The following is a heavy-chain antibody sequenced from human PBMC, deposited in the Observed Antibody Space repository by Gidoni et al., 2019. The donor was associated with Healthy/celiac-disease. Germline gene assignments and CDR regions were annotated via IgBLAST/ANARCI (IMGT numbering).Heavy chain of an antibody. V-gene: IGHV4-38-2*01. Sequence: QVQLQDSGPGLVKPSETLSFTCAVSRYSISSGFYWVWIRQPPGQVREWIGRIYHSGSTYYNPSLKSRVTISLDTSKNKFSLNLSSLPAADTAVYYCARGAPFSGWNTDAFDIWGQGTMVTVSS. CDR3: ARGAPFSGWNTDAFDI. J-gene: IGHJ3*02. D-gene: IGHD6-19*01. CDR2: IYHSGST. CDR1: RYSISSGFY.